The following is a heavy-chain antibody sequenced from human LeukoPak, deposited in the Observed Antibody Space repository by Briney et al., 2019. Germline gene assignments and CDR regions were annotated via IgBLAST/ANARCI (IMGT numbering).Heavy chain of an antibody. Sequence: ASVKVSCKASGYTFTGYYMHWVRQAPGQGLEWMGWINPNSGGTNYAQKFQGRVTMTRDTSISTAYMELSRLRSDDTAVYYCARERDGYKPNGMDVWGQGTTVTVSS. CDR2: INPNSGGT. J-gene: IGHJ6*02. V-gene: IGHV1-2*02. D-gene: IGHD5-24*01. CDR3: ARERDGYKPNGMDV. CDR1: GYTFTGYY.